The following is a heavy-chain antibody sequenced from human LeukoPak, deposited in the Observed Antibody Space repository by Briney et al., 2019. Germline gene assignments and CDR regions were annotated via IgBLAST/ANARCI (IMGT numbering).Heavy chain of an antibody. CDR3: ARHDYGDYIYNWFDP. D-gene: IGHD4-17*01. V-gene: IGHV4-39*01. CDR1: GGSISSSSYY. CDR2: IYYSGST. Sequence: KPSETLSLTCTVSGGSISSSSYYWGWIRQPPGKGLEWIGSIYYSGSTYYNPSLKSRVTISVDTSKNQFSLKLSSVTAADTAVYYCARHDYGDYIYNWFDPWGQGTLVTVSS. J-gene: IGHJ5*02.